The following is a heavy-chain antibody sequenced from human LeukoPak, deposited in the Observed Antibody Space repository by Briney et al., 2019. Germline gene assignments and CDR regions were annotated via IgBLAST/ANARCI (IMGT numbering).Heavy chain of an antibody. D-gene: IGHD2-21*01. J-gene: IGHJ3*02. Sequence: SETLSLTCTVSGGSISSYYWSWIRQPPGKGLEWIGYIYYSGSTNYNPSLKSRVTISVDTSKNQFSLKLSSVTAADTAVYYCARTAYYAFDIWGQGTMVTVSS. CDR2: IYYSGST. CDR1: GGSISSYY. V-gene: IGHV4-59*12. CDR3: ARTAYYAFDI.